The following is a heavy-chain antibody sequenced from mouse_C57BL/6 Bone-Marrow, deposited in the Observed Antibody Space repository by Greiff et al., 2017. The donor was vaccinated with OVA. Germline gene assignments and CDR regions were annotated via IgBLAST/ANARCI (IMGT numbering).Heavy chain of an antibody. CDR2: IWWDDDK. J-gene: IGHJ3*01. D-gene: IGHD1-1*01. Sequence: ESGPGILQPSQTLSLTCSFSGFSLSTFGMGVGWLRQPSGMGLEWLAHIWWDDDKYYNPALKSRLSITKDTSKNQVFLKIANVDTADTATYYCARIANYDYYGRAWFAYWGQGTLVTVSA. CDR3: ARIANYDYYGRAWFAY. CDR1: GFSLSTFGMG. V-gene: IGHV8-8*01.